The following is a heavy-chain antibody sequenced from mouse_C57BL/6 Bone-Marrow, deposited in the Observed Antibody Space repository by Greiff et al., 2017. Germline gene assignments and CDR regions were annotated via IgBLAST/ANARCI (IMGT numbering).Heavy chain of an antibody. CDR1: GYTFTSYW. D-gene: IGHD6-2*01. Sequence: QVQLQQPGAELVKPGASVKLSCKASGYTFTSYWMQWVKQRPGQGLEWIGEIDPSDSYTNYNQKFKGKATLTVDTSSSTAYMQLSSLTSEDSALYHCARTVFSADWDQGTT. CDR2: IDPSDSYT. J-gene: IGHJ2*01. CDR3: ARTVFSAD. V-gene: IGHV1-50*01.